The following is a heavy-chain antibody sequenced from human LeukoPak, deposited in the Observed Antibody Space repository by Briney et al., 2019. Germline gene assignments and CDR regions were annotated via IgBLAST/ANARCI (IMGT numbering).Heavy chain of an antibody. D-gene: IGHD6-13*01. CDR1: GFIFGDYW. CDR2: ISGSGGST. J-gene: IGHJ5*01. CDR3: VKKGSSWSPRFDS. V-gene: IGHV3-23*01. Sequence: GGSLRLSCVASGFIFGDYWMRWVRQAPGKGLEWVSIISGSGGSTFYADSVRGRFTISRDNSDNRLYLQMNSLRVEDTAVYFCVKKGSSWSPRFDSWGQGTLVTVSS.